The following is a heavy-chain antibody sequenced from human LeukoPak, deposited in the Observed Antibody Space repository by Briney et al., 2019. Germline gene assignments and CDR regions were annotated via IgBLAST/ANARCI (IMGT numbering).Heavy chain of an antibody. CDR3: ATQTYYYGSGSLYLFDY. D-gene: IGHD3-10*01. Sequence: PSETLSLTCTVSGGSISSSSYYWGWIRQPPGKGLEWIGSIYYSGSTYYNPSLKSRVTISVDTSKNQFSLKLSSVTAADTAVYYCATQTYYYGSGSLYLFDYWGQGTLVTVSS. CDR2: IYYSGST. V-gene: IGHV4-39*07. J-gene: IGHJ4*02. CDR1: GGSISSSSYY.